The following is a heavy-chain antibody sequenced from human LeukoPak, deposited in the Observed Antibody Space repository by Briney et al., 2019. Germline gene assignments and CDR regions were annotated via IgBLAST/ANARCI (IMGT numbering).Heavy chain of an antibody. CDR3: ARGGSYYDSSGYYNGY. D-gene: IGHD3-22*01. V-gene: IGHV1-46*01. Sequence: GASVKVSFKASGYTFTIYYMHWVRQAPGQGLEWMGIINPSGGSTSYAQKFQGRVTMTRDTSTSTVYMELRSLRSEDTAVYYCARGGSYYDSSGYYNGYWGQGTLVTVSS. J-gene: IGHJ4*02. CDR2: INPSGGST. CDR1: GYTFTIYY.